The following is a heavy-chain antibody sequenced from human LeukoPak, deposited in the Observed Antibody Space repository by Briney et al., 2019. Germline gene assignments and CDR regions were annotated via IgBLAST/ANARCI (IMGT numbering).Heavy chain of an antibody. CDR1: GFTFSSYA. Sequence: GGSLRLSCAASGFTFSSYAMSWVRQAPGKGLEWVSAISGSGGSTYYADSVKGRFTISRDNAKNSLYLQMNSLRAEDTAVYYCASPYGSGKDYFDYWGREPWSPSPQ. CDR3: ASPYGSGKDYFDY. V-gene: IGHV3-23*01. J-gene: IGHJ4*02. D-gene: IGHD3-10*01. CDR2: ISGSGGST.